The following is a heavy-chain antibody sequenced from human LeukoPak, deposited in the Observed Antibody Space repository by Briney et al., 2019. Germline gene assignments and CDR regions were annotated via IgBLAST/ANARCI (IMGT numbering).Heavy chain of an antibody. CDR3: AREDSADDY. V-gene: IGHV3-23*01. Sequence: GGSLRLSCAGFGVTFSNYGMSWVRQAPGKGLEWVSAISGGGSSSYYADSVKGRLTISRDNSKNMLYLQMNSLRAEDTAVYYCAREDSADDYWGQGTLVTVSS. CDR1: GVTFSNYG. J-gene: IGHJ4*02. CDR2: ISGGGSSS.